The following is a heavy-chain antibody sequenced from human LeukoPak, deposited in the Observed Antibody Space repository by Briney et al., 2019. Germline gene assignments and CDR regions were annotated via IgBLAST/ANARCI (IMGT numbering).Heavy chain of an antibody. CDR3: ARDRRPYYYDSSGYFFDY. CDR2: INHSGST. D-gene: IGHD3-22*01. J-gene: IGHJ4*02. V-gene: IGHV4-34*01. CDR1: GGSFSGYY. Sequence: SETLSLTCAVYGGSFSGYYWSWIRQPPGKGLEWIGEINHSGSTNYNPSLKSRVTISVDTSKNQFSLKLSSVTAADTAVYYCARDRRPYYYDSSGYFFDYWGQGTLVTVSS.